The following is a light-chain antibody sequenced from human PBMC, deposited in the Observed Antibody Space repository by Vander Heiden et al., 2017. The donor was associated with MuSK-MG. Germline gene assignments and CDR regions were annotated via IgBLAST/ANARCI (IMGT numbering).Light chain of an antibody. V-gene: IGKV3-11*01. CDR2: DAA. Sequence: ELVFTLSPATLSLPPGERATLSCRATQSVSSYLAKYQQKPGRTPTLLIYDAANRATGIPARFSGSGCGTDFTLTSSRRVPEDFAVYYCQQRSSWPPVTFDQ. CDR1: QSVSSY. J-gene: IGKJ1*01. CDR3: QQRSSWPPVT.